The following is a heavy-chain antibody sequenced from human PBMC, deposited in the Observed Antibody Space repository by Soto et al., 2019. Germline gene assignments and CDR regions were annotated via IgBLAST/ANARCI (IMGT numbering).Heavy chain of an antibody. J-gene: IGHJ5*02. CDR3: ARVRLGYCSSSGKWFDP. D-gene: IGHD6-6*01. CDR1: GVSLSSGSYY. CDR2: IYYSGST. V-gene: IGHV4-61*01. Sequence: LSLTCTVSGVSLSSGSYYWSWIRQPPGQGLEWIGYIYYSGSTNYNPSLKSRVTISVDTSKNQCSLKLSSVTAADTAVYYCARVRLGYCSSSGKWFDPWGQGTLVTVSS.